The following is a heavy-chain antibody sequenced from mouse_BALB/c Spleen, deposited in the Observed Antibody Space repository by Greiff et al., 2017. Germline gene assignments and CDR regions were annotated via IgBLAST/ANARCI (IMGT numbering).Heavy chain of an antibody. V-gene: IGHV1-54*01. Sequence: VQLQESGAELVRPGTSVKVSCKASGYAFTNYLIEWVKQRPGQGLEWIGVINPGSGGTNYNEKFKGKATLTADKSSSTAYMQLSSLTSDDSAVYFCAREKSYGSAWFAYWGQGTLVTVSA. D-gene: IGHD1-2*01. CDR1: GYAFTNYL. CDR2: INPGSGGT. J-gene: IGHJ3*01. CDR3: AREKSYGSAWFAY.